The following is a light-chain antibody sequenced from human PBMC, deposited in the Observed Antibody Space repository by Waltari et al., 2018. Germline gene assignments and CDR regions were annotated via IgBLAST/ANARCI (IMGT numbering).Light chain of an antibody. V-gene: IGLV2-14*01. J-gene: IGLJ3*02. CDR2: EVS. CDR1: RSDVGGYNH. Sequence: QSALTQPASVSGSPGQSITISCPGTRSDVGGYNHVSWYQQLPGKTPKLIISEVSNRPSGVSDRFSGSKSGNTASLTISGLQAEDEADYYCTSYTSISTRVFGGGTKLTVL. CDR3: TSYTSISTRV.